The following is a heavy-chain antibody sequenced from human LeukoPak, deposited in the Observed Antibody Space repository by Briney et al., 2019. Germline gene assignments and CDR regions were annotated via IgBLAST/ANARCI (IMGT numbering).Heavy chain of an antibody. CDR2: ISGSGST. D-gene: IGHD3-22*01. Sequence: GGSLRLSCAASGFTFSSYAMSWVRQAPGKGLEWVSAISGSGSTYYADSVKGRFTISRDNSKNTLYLQMNSLRAEDAAVYYCAKDQYYDSSGYYYRWGQGTLVTVSS. CDR3: AKDQYYDSSGYYYR. J-gene: IGHJ5*02. CDR1: GFTFSSYA. V-gene: IGHV3-23*01.